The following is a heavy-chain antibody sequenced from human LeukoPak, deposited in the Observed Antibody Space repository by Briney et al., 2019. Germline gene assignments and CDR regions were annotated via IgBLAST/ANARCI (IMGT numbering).Heavy chain of an antibody. CDR2: INAGNGNT. CDR1: GYTFTSYA. CDR3: ARAAPGIAAAGTFPDY. V-gene: IGHV1-3*03. Sequence: RASVKVSCKASGYTFTSYAMHWVRQAPGQRLEWMGWINAGNGNTKYSQEFQGRVTITRDTSASTVYMELSSLRSEDTAVYYCARAAPGIAAAGTFPDYWGQGTLVTVSS. D-gene: IGHD6-13*01. J-gene: IGHJ4*02.